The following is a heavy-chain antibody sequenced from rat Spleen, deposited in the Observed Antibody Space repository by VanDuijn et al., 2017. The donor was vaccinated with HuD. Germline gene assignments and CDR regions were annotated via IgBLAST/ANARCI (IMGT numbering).Heavy chain of an antibody. J-gene: IGHJ2*01. Sequence: EVQLVESGGGLVQPGRSLKFSCVASGFTFSDYAMAWVRQAPKKGLEWVATILYDDTKTYYRDSVKGRFTISRDNTKNTLYLQMDSLRSEDTATYYCGRHPQLGVFWYFDFWGQGVMVTVSS. CDR3: GRHPQLGVFWYFDF. V-gene: IGHV5-17*01. D-gene: IGHD5-1*01. CDR1: GFTFSDYA. CDR2: ILYDDTKT.